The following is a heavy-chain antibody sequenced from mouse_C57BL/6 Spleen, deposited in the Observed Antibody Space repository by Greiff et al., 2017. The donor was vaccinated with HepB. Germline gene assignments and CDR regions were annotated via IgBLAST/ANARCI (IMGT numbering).Heavy chain of an antibody. CDR1: GFNIKDDY. J-gene: IGHJ3*01. CDR2: IDPETGDT. V-gene: IGHV14-4*01. CDR3: TTAQAAWFAY. D-gene: IGHD3-2*02. Sequence: EVQLQQSGAELVRPGASVKLSCPASGFNIKDDYLHWVKQRPEQGLEWMGVIDPETGDTEYASTCQGKPTITADKASNTAYLQLSSLTSEHTAVYYCTTAQAAWFAYWGQGTLVTVSA.